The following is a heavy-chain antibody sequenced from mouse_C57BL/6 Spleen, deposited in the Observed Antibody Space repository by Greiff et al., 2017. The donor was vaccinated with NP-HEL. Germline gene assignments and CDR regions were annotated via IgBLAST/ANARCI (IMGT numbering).Heavy chain of an antibody. Sequence: EVKLVESGPGLVKPSQSLSLTCSVTGYSITSGYYWNWIRQFPGNKLEWMGYISYDGSNNYNPSLKNRISITRDTSKNQFFLKLNSVTTEDTATYYCARDDGYYHFDYWGQGTTLTVSS. V-gene: IGHV3-6*01. J-gene: IGHJ2*01. CDR2: ISYDGSN. CDR3: ARDDGYYHFDY. D-gene: IGHD2-3*01. CDR1: GYSITSGYY.